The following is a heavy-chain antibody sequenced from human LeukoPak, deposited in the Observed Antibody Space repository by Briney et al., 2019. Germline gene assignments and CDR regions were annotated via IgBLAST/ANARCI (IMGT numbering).Heavy chain of an antibody. V-gene: IGHV3-64*01. J-gene: IGHJ3*02. CDR3: ARGPSIAARYDAFDI. Sequence: PGGSLRLSCAASGFTFSSYAMHWVRQAPGKGLEYVSAISSNGGSTYYANSVKGRFTISRDNSKNTLYLQMGSLRAEDMSVYYCARGPSIAARYDAFDIWGQGTMVTVSS. D-gene: IGHD6-6*01. CDR2: ISSNGGST. CDR1: GFTFSSYA.